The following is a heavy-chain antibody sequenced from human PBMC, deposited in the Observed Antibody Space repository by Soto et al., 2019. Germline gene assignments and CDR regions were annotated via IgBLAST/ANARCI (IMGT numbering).Heavy chain of an antibody. V-gene: IGHV4-39*02. D-gene: IGHD3-22*01. Sequence: QLQLQESGPGLVKPSETLSLTCTVSGGSISSSSYYWGWIRQPPGKGLEWIGSIYYSGSTYYNPSLKSRVTISVDTSKNQFSLKLSSVTAADTAVYYCARETNYYDSSGYYYDGYNWFDPWGQGTLVTVSS. CDR1: GGSISSSSYY. CDR2: IYYSGST. CDR3: ARETNYYDSSGYYYDGYNWFDP. J-gene: IGHJ5*02.